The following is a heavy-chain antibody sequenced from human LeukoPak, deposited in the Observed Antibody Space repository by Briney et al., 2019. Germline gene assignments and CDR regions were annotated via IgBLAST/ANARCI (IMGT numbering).Heavy chain of an antibody. CDR1: GFAFHNYA. CDR3: AKDTGGNGAFFYAMDV. V-gene: IGHV3-9*01. D-gene: IGHD4-23*01. Sequence: GGSLRLSCGGSGFAFHNYAMHWVRRPPGKGLEWVSAINWNSATKAYADSVKGRFTISRDRARNSLYLQMDSLRPEDTALYYCAKDTGGNGAFFYAMDVWGQGTSVTVSS. J-gene: IGHJ6*02. CDR2: INWNSATK.